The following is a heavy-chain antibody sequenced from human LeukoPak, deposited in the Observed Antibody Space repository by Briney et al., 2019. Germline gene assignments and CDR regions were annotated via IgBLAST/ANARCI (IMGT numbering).Heavy chain of an antibody. CDR3: ARDYYDSSGYLRDY. CDR1: GYTFTSYG. V-gene: IGHV1-18*01. Sequence: ASVKVSRKASGYTFTSYGISWVRQAPGQGLEWMGWISAYNGNTNYAQKLQGRITMTTDTSTSTAYMDLRSLRSDDTAVYYCARDYYDSSGYLRDYWGQGTLVTVSS. J-gene: IGHJ4*02. D-gene: IGHD3-22*01. CDR2: ISAYNGNT.